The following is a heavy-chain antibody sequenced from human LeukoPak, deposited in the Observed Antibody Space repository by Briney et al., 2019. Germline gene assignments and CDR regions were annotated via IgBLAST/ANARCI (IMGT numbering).Heavy chain of an antibody. J-gene: IGHJ6*03. V-gene: IGHV1-69*05. CDR1: GGTFSSYA. D-gene: IGHD3-10*01. CDR3: ARPERVMVRGPTPPYYYMDV. CDR2: IIPIFGTA. Sequence: GASVKVSCKASGGTFSSYAISWVRQAPGQGLEWMGGIIPIFGTANYAQKFQGRVTITTDESTSTAYVELSGLRSEDTAVYYCARPERVMVRGPTPPYYYMDVWGKGTTVTVSS.